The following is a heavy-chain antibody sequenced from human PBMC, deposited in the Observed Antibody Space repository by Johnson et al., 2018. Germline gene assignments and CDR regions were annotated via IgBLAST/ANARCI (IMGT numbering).Heavy chain of an antibody. J-gene: IGHJ1*01. D-gene: IGHD1-14*01. V-gene: IGHV1-69*12. CDR2: FIPLCGAE. CDR3: AKDFMTTAAEYFQH. CDR1: GGTFSSYG. Sequence: QVQLVQSGAEVTEPGSSGKVSCKASGGTFSSYGISWVRPAPGQGLEWMGGFIPLCGAENYGQKFQGRVTITADESTNTASMELSSLRSEGTAVYYWAKDFMTTAAEYFQHWGQGTLVTVSS.